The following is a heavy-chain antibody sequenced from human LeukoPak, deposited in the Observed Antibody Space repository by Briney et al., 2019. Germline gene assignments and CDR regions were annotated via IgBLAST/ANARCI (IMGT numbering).Heavy chain of an antibody. J-gene: IGHJ3*02. CDR2: IIPIFGTA. CDR3: ARDLTDIVVVVAATSDAFDI. Sequence: GASVKVSCKASGGTFSSYAISWVRQAPGQGLEWMGGIIPIFGTANYAQKFQGRVTITADESTSTAYMELSSLRSEDTAVYYCARDLTDIVVVVAATSDAFDIWGQGTMVTVSS. V-gene: IGHV1-69*13. CDR1: GGTFSSYA. D-gene: IGHD2-15*01.